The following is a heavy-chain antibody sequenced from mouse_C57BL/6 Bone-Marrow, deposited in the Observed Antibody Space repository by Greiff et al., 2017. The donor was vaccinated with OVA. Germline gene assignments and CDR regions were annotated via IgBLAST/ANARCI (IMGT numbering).Heavy chain of an antibody. J-gene: IGHJ4*01. CDR2: ISGGGGNT. V-gene: IGHV5-9*01. CDR1: GFTFSSYT. D-gene: IGHD2-3*01. Sequence: DVQLVESGGGLVKPGGSLKLYCAASGFTFSSYTMSWVRQTPEKRLEWVATISGGGGNTYYPDSVKGRFTISRDNAKNTLYLQMSSLRSEDTALYYCARHRWLLRAMDYWGQGTSVTVSS. CDR3: ARHRWLLRAMDY.